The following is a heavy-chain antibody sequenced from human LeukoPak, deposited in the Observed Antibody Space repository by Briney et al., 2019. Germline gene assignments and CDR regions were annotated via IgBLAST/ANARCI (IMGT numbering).Heavy chain of an antibody. V-gene: IGHV3-7*01. D-gene: IGHD4-17*01. CDR3: ARDFGDYQSPGPFDC. CDR2: IKTDGSEK. CDR1: GFTFSNYW. J-gene: IGHJ4*02. Sequence: GGSLRLSCEGSGFTFSNYWMSWVRQAPGKGPEWVANIKTDGSEKYYVYSVKGRFTISRDNAKNSLYLQMNSLRAEDTAVYYCARDFGDYQSPGPFDCWGQGTLVTVSS.